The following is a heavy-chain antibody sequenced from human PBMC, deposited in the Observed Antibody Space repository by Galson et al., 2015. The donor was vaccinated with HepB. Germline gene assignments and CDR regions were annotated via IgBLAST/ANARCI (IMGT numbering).Heavy chain of an antibody. CDR3: ARQIVPYYYDSSGYYPTPLLGAFEI. J-gene: IGHJ3*02. D-gene: IGHD3-22*01. CDR1: GYSFTSYW. Sequence: QSGAEVKKPGESLKISCKGSGYSFTSYWIGWVRQMPGKGLEWMGIIYPGDSDTRYSPSFQGQVTISADKSISTAYLQWSSLKASDTAMYYCARQIVPYYYDSSGYYPTPLLGAFEIWGQGTMVTVSS. V-gene: IGHV5-51*01. CDR2: IYPGDSDT.